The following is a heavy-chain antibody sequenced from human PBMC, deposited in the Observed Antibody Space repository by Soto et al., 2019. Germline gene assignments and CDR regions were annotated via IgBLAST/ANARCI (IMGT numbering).Heavy chain of an antibody. Sequence: GDSLKIYCKFNGYSLTIYRIDRVRKMPGNALERMGIIYPGDSVSRYSPSFPGQVTNPADKSISTAYLQWSSLKASDTAMYYCARYYEIMINVDDAFDIWGQGTMVTVSS. J-gene: IGHJ3*02. V-gene: IGHV5-51*01. CDR3: ARYYEIMINVDDAFDI. CDR2: IYPGDSVS. CDR1: GYSLTIYR. D-gene: IGHD3-9*01.